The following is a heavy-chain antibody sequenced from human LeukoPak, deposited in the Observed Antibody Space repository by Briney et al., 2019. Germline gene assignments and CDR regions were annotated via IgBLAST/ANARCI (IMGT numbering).Heavy chain of an antibody. CDR2: INPNSGGT. CDR1: GYTFTGYY. D-gene: IGHD2-2*01. J-gene: IGHJ5*02. CDR3: ARDPNIVVVPAAENWFDP. V-gene: IGHV1-2*02. Sequence: EASVKVSCKASGYTFTGYYMHWVRQAPGQGLEWMGWINPNSGGTNYAQKFQGRVTMTRDTSISTAYMELSRLRSDDTAVYYCARDPNIVVVPAAENWFDPWGQGTLVTVSS.